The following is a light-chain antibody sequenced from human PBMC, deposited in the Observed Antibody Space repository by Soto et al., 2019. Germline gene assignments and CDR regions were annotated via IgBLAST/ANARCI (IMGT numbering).Light chain of an antibody. CDR3: QQYGSSPYT. Sequence: EMVLRQSPGTLFLSPGERATPSAGPGRGVGGSYLAWYQQKPGQAPRLLIYGASSRATGIPDRFSGSGSGTDFTLTISRLEPEDFAVYYCQQYGSSPYTFGQGTKLEIK. J-gene: IGKJ2*01. CDR1: RGVGGSY. V-gene: IGKV3-20*01. CDR2: GAS.